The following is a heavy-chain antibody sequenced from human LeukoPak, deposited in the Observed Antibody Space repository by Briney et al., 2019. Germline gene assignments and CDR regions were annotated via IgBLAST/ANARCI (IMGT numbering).Heavy chain of an antibody. CDR2: INPSGGST. Sequence: ASVKVSCKASGYTLTSYYMHWVRQAPGQGLEWMGIINPSGGSTSYAQKFQGRVTMTRDTSTSTVYMELSSLRSEDTAVYYCARVRSSGWYDYWGQGTLVTVSS. J-gene: IGHJ4*02. CDR3: ARVRSSGWYDY. V-gene: IGHV1-46*01. CDR1: GYTLTSYY. D-gene: IGHD6-19*01.